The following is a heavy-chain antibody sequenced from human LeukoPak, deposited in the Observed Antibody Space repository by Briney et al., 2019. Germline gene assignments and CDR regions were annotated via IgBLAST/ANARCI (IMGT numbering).Heavy chain of an antibody. V-gene: IGHV3-7*01. J-gene: IGHJ4*02. CDR2: IKQGGSEK. CDR1: GFTFGTFW. D-gene: IGHD3-10*01. CDR3: ARDKGGMVPFDY. Sequence: GSLRLSCEASGFTFGTFWMSWVRQAPGKGLEWVANIKQGGSEKNYVDSVKGRFTIARDDAKNSLYLQMNSLRAEDTAVYFCARDKGGMVPFDYWGQGTLVTVSS.